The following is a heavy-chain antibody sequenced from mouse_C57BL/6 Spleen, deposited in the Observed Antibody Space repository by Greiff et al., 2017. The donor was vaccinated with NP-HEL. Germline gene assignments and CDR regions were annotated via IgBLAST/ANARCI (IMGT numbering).Heavy chain of an antibody. Sequence: VQLQQSGPELVKPGASVKISCKASGYAFSSSWMNWVKQRPGKGLEWIGRIYPGDGDTNYNGKFKGKATLTADKSSSTAYMQLSSLTSEDSAVYFCARGDGYDVDFDYWGQGTTLTVSS. CDR2: IYPGDGDT. CDR3: ARGDGYDVDFDY. CDR1: GYAFSSSW. V-gene: IGHV1-82*01. D-gene: IGHD2-2*01. J-gene: IGHJ2*01.